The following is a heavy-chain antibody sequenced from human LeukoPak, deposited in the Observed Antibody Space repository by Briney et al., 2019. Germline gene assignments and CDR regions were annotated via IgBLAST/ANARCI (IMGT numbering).Heavy chain of an antibody. J-gene: IGHJ3*02. CDR2: ISGSGGST. Sequence: GGSLRLSCAASGFTFTAYLIHWVRQAPGKGLEWVSTISGSGGSTYYADSVKGRFTISRDNSKNTLYLQMNSLRVEDTAVYYCAKDLSPWAGLLTVAGSDAFDIWGQGTVVTVSS. D-gene: IGHD6-19*01. CDR1: GFTFTAYL. V-gene: IGHV3-23*01. CDR3: AKDLSPWAGLLTVAGSDAFDI.